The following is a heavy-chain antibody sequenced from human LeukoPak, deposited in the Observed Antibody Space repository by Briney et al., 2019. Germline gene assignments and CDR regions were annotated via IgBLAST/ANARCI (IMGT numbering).Heavy chain of an antibody. J-gene: IGHJ6*02. CDR2: MHPNSGNT. D-gene: IGHD3-10*01. V-gene: IGHV1-8*01. CDR3: AVGFGELSDYYYYGMDV. Sequence: ASVKVSCKASGYTFTSYDINWVRQATGQGLEWMGWMHPNSGNTGYAQKFQGRVTMTRNTSISTAYMELSSLRSEDTAVYYCAVGFGELSDYYYYGMDVWGQGTTVTVSS. CDR1: GYTFTSYD.